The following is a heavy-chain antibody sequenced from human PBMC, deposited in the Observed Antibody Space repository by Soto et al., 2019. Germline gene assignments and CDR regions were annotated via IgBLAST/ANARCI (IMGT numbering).Heavy chain of an antibody. D-gene: IGHD3-22*01. CDR3: AHTLLRLDGFDY. Sequence: QITLKESGPTLVKPTQTLTLTCTFSGFSLSTSGVGVGWIRQPPGKALEWLALIYWDDDKRYSPSLKSRLTITKDTSKNQVVLTMTNIDPVDTATYYCAHTLLRLDGFDYWGQGTLVTVSS. J-gene: IGHJ4*02. CDR2: IYWDDDK. V-gene: IGHV2-5*02. CDR1: GFSLSTSGVG.